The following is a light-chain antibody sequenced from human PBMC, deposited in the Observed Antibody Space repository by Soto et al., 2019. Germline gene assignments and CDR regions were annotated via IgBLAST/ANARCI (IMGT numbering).Light chain of an antibody. CDR1: SSDLAIKNY. J-gene: IGLJ1*01. CDR3: RSYTDSRNYV. CDR2: QVT. Sequence: QSALTQPASVSGSPGQSITNSCTGTSSDLAIKNYVSWYQQQPGKAPKLMIYQVTNWPSGVSNRFSGSRSGNTASLTISGLQAEDEADYYCRSYTDSRNYVFGTGTKVTVL. V-gene: IGLV2-14*01.